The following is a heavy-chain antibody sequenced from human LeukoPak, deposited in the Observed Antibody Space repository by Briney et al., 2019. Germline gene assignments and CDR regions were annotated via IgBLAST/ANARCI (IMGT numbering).Heavy chain of an antibody. CDR1: GYTFTGYY. V-gene: IGHV1-2*02. CDR3: ARDNSIGDRGWWFDP. CDR2: INPNSGGT. D-gene: IGHD4-23*01. Sequence: ASVKVSCKASGYTFTGYYMHWVRQAPGQGLEWMGWINPNSGGTNYAQKFQGRVTMTRDTSISIVYMELSRLRSDDTAVYYCARDNSIGDRGWWFDPWGQGTLVTVSS. J-gene: IGHJ5*02.